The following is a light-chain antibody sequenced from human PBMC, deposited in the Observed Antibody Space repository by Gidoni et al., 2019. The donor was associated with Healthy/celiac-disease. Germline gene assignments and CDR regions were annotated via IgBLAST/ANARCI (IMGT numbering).Light chain of an antibody. CDR2: EVS. Sequence: QSALTQPASVSGSTGQSITISCTGTSSDVGSYNLVSWDQQHPGKAPKLMIYEVSKRPSGVSNRFSGSKSGNTASLTISGLQAEDEADYYCCSYAGSSAWVFGGGTKLTVL. CDR1: SSDVGSYNL. J-gene: IGLJ3*02. V-gene: IGLV2-23*02. CDR3: CSYAGSSAWV.